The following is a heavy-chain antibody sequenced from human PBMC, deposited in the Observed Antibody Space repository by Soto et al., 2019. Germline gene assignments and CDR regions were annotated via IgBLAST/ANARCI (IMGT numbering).Heavy chain of an antibody. J-gene: IGHJ5*02. CDR2: TYDSGNT. V-gene: IGHV4-31*03. D-gene: IGHD4-17*01. CDR1: GDSIISSTFYY. CDR3: ARARRGFGDYHWFDP. Sequence: SETLSLTCTVSGDSIISSTFYYWSWIRQLPGKGLEWIGYTYDSGNTYYNSSLKSRVIISVDTSKNQFSLNLSSVTAADTAVYYCARARRGFGDYHWFDPWGQGTLVTVSS.